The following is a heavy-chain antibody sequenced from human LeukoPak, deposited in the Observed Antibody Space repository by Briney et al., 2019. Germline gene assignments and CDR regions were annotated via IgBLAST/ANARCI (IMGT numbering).Heavy chain of an antibody. CDR1: GFTFSSYG. D-gene: IGHD3-9*01. V-gene: IGHV3-30*02. J-gene: IGHJ6*03. Sequence: GGSLRLSCAASGFTFSSYGMHWVRQAPGKGLEWVAFIWYDGSKKYYADSVKGRFTISRDNSKNTLFLQMNSLRPEDTAVYFCAKGSKLLVITRDHYMDGWGKGTAVTISS. CDR2: IWYDGSKK. CDR3: AKGSKLLVITRDHYMDG.